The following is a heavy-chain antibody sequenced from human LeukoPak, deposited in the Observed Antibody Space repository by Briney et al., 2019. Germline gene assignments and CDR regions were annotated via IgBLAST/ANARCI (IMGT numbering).Heavy chain of an antibody. CDR3: AKGGFLEWLSWPPAGWFDP. V-gene: IGHV3-9*01. CDR1: GFTFDDYA. Sequence: GGSLRLSCAASGFTFDDYAMHWVRQAPGKGLEWVSGISWNSGSIGYADSVKGRFTISRDNAKNSLYLQMNSLRAEDTALYYCAKGGFLEWLSWPPAGWFDPWGQGTLVTVSS. D-gene: IGHD3-3*01. CDR2: ISWNSGSI. J-gene: IGHJ5*02.